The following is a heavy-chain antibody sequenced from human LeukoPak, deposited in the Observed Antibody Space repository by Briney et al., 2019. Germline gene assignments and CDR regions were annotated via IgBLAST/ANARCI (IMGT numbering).Heavy chain of an antibody. V-gene: IGHV4-59*08. D-gene: IGHD6-19*01. Sequence: SETLSLTCTVSGGSISSYYWSWIRQPPGKGLEWIGYIYYSGSTNYNPSLKSRVTISVDTSKNQFSLKLSSVTAADTAVYFCARNRYISGPSDYWGQGTLVTVSS. CDR3: ARNRYISGPSDY. CDR1: GGSISSYY. J-gene: IGHJ4*02. CDR2: IYYSGST.